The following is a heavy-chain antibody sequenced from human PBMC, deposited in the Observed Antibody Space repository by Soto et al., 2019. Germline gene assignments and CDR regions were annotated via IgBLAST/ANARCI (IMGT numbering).Heavy chain of an antibody. V-gene: IGHV3-30*03. Sequence: SLSLSWASSACTLSSYGMHWVGQAPGKEMEWVAVISYDGSNKYYADSVKGRFTISRDNSKNTLYLQMNSLSCEDTAVYYCAHADFADYDLHHW. J-gene: IGHJ1*01. CDR1: ACTLSSYG. CDR3: AHADFADYDLHH. D-gene: IGHD4-17*01. CDR2: ISYDGSNK.